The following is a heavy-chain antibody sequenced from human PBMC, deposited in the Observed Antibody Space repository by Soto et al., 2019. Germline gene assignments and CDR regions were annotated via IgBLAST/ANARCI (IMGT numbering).Heavy chain of an antibody. CDR3: ARHSLALRKNNWFDP. J-gene: IGHJ5*02. D-gene: IGHD3-3*02. Sequence: SETLSLTCTVSGDSIISSDFYWVWVRQPPGKGLEWIGSIFYLGSSYYNPSLKSRVTMSVDTSKNQFSLRLRSVAAADTALYFCARHSLALRKNNWFDPWGQGIMVTVSS. CDR1: GDSIISSDFY. V-gene: IGHV4-39*01. CDR2: IFYLGSS.